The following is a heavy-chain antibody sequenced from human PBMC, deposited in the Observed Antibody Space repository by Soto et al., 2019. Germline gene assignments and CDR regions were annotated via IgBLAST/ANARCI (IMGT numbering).Heavy chain of an antibody. CDR1: GGTFSSYA. Sequence: SVKVSCKASGGTFSSYAISWVRQAPGQGLEWMGGIIPIFGTANYAQKFQGRVTITADESTSTAYMELSSLRSEDTAVYYCARALRGTMVRGVTHESGMDVWGQGTTVTVSS. J-gene: IGHJ6*02. CDR2: IIPIFGTA. V-gene: IGHV1-69*13. D-gene: IGHD3-10*01. CDR3: ARALRGTMVRGVTHESGMDV.